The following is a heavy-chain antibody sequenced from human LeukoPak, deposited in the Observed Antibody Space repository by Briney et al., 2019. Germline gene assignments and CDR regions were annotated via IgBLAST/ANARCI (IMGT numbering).Heavy chain of an antibody. CDR2: INPSGGTT. Sequence: GASVKVSCKASGYTFTSYYMHWVRQAPGQGLEWMGIINPSGGTTTYAQKFQGRVTMTWDTSTSTVYMELRSLRSEDTAVYYCARDRPSYGDYDVFYYWGQGTLVTVSS. CDR3: ARDRPSYGDYDVFYY. J-gene: IGHJ4*02. CDR1: GYTFTSYY. V-gene: IGHV1-46*01. D-gene: IGHD4-17*01.